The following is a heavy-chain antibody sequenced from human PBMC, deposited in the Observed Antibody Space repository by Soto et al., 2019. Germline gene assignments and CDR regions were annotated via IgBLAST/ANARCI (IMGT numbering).Heavy chain of an antibody. J-gene: IGHJ5*02. D-gene: IGHD3-22*01. CDR1: GYTFTSYG. CDR2: ISAYNGNT. V-gene: IGHV1-18*01. CDR3: ARVTYYYDSSVRSARYHWFDP. Sequence: QVQLVQSGAEVKKPGASVKVSCKASGYTFTSYGISWVRQAPGQGLEWMGWISAYNGNTNYAQKLQGRVTMTTDTSTSTAYMELRSLRSDDTAVYYCARVTYYYDSSVRSARYHWFDPWGQGTLVTVSS.